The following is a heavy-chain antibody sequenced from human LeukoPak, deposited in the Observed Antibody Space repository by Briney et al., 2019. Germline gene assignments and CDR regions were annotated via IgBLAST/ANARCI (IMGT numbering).Heavy chain of an antibody. CDR1: GFTFDDYA. J-gene: IGHJ4*02. CDR3: AKSLGSSGWFRPFDY. V-gene: IGHV3-9*01. D-gene: IGHD6-19*01. Sequence: GGSLRLSCAASGFTFDDYAMHWVRQAPGKGLEWVSGISWNSGSIGYADSVKGRFTIPRDNAKNSLYLQMNSLRAEDTALYYCAKSLGSSGWFRPFDYWGQGTLVTVSS. CDR2: ISWNSGSI.